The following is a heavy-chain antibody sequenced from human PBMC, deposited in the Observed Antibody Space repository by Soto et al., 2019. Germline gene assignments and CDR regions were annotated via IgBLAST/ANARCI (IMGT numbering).Heavy chain of an antibody. CDR2: IVVGSGNT. Sequence: AVKVSCKASGFTFTSSAMQWVRQARGQRLEWIGWIVVGSGNTNYAQKFQERVTITRDMSTSTAYMELSSLRSEDTAVYYCAAGRFLEWLPPGVDYYYMDVWGKGTTVTVSS. V-gene: IGHV1-58*02. J-gene: IGHJ6*03. CDR1: GFTFTSSA. D-gene: IGHD3-3*01. CDR3: AAGRFLEWLPPGVDYYYMDV.